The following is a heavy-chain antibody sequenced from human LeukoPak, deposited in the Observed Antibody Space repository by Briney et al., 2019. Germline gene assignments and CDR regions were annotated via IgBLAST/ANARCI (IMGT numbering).Heavy chain of an antibody. CDR1: GASISSSNYY. D-gene: IGHD6-13*01. CDR3: ARHLISSSWYRGEYFDY. Sequence: SETLSLTCTVSGASISSSNYYWAWLRQPPGKGLEWIGSMSYSGSTYYNPSLKSRVTISVDTSKNQFSLKLSSVTAADTAVHYCARHLISSSWYRGEYFDYWGQGTLVTVSS. CDR2: MSYSGST. V-gene: IGHV4-39*01. J-gene: IGHJ4*02.